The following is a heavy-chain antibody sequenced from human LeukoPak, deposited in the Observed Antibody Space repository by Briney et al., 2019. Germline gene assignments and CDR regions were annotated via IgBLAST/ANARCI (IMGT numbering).Heavy chain of an antibody. CDR2: ISGSGGST. J-gene: IGHJ4*02. V-gene: IGHV3-23*01. Sequence: GGSLRLSCAASGFTFSSYAMSWVRQAPGKGLEWVSGISGSGGSTYYADPVKGRFTISRDNSKNTLYLQMNSLRAEDTAVYYCAKMPVSYSSGWSNFDYWGQGNLVTVPS. D-gene: IGHD6-25*01. CDR1: GFTFSSYA. CDR3: AKMPVSYSSGWSNFDY.